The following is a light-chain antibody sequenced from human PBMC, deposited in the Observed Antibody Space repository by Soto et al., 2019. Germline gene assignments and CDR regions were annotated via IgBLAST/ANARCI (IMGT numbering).Light chain of an antibody. CDR3: QQYKTYSS. V-gene: IGKV1-5*03. CDR1: QSISTW. Sequence: DIQMTQSPSTLSASVGDRVTITCRASQSISTWLAWHQQKPGKAPNLLIYRASTLESGVPPRFSGSGSGTEFTLTISSLEPDDFATYYCQQYKTYSSFGGGTKVEIK. CDR2: RAS. J-gene: IGKJ4*01.